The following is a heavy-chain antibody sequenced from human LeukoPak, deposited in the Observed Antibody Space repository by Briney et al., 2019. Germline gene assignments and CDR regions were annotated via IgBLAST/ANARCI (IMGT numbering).Heavy chain of an antibody. D-gene: IGHD1-26*01. J-gene: IGHJ4*02. Sequence: SGTPSLPRTVSGFPISSGYYWGWVRQPPGEGPEWIGSIYHSGSTYYNPSLKSRVTISVDTSKNQFSLKLSSVTAADTAVYYCARGLYSGSYIDYWGQGTLVTVSS. CDR2: IYHSGST. V-gene: IGHV4-38-2*02. CDR3: ARGLYSGSYIDY. CDR1: GFPISSGYY.